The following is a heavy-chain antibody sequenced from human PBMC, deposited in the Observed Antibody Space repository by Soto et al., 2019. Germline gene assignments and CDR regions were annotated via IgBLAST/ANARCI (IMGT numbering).Heavy chain of an antibody. Sequence: SLRLSCAASGFTFSSYSMNWARQAPGKGLEWVSSISSSSSYIYYADSVKGRFTISRDNAKNSLYLQMNSLRAEDTAIYYCARQHSGSYYFESWGQGTPVTVSS. J-gene: IGHJ4*02. CDR2: ISSSSSYI. CDR3: ARQHSGSYYFES. D-gene: IGHD1-26*01. CDR1: GFTFSSYS. V-gene: IGHV3-21*04.